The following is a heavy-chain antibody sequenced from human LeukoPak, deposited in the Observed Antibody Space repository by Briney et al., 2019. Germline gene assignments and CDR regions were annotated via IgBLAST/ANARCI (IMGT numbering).Heavy chain of an antibody. Sequence: GESLKISCKASGYTFTSYDINWVRQATGQGLEWMGWMNPNSGNTGYAQKFQGRVTMTRNTSISTAYMELSSLRSEDTAVYYCARGNVLGSRTGMDVWGQGTTVTVSS. CDR1: GYTFTSYD. D-gene: IGHD3-10*01. V-gene: IGHV1-8*01. CDR2: MNPNSGNT. CDR3: ARGNVLGSRTGMDV. J-gene: IGHJ6*02.